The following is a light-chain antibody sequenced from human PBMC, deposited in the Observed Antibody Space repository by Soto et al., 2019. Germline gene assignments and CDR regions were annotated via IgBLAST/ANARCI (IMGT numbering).Light chain of an antibody. V-gene: IGKV1-27*01. CDR3: QNYNSAPL. CDR2: SAS. Sequence: DFQMTQSPSSLSASVGDRVTITCRTSQGISNYLAWYQQKPGKVPKLLIYSASTLQSGVPSRFSGSGSGTDFTLTISSLQPEDVATYYCQNYNSAPLFGGGTKVEIQ. CDR1: QGISNY. J-gene: IGKJ4*01.